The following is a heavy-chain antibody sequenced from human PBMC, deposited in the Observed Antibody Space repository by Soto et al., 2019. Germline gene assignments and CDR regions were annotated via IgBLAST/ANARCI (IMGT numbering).Heavy chain of an antibody. D-gene: IGHD6-13*01. CDR2: ISYDGSNK. CDR3: AKESHSSSWYSDWFDP. Sequence: VAVISYDGSNKYYADSVKGRFTISRDNSKNTLYLQMNSLRAEDTAVYYCAKESHSSSWYSDWFDPWGQGTLVTVSS. J-gene: IGHJ5*02. V-gene: IGHV3-30*18.